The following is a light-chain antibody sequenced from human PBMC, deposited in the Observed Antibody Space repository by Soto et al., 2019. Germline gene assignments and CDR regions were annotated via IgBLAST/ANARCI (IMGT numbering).Light chain of an antibody. CDR1: QSVRTK. Sequence: EIVLTQSPATLSLSPGERATLSCTASQSVRTKSAWYQQKAGQAPRLLIYGASSRATGIPDRFSGSGSGTDFTLTISRLEPEDFAVYYCQQYGSSPGTFGQGTKVDIK. CDR2: GAS. CDR3: QQYGSSPGT. J-gene: IGKJ1*01. V-gene: IGKV3-20*01.